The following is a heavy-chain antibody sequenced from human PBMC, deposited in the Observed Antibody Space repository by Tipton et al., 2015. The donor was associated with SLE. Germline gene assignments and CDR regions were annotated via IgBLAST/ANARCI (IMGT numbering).Heavy chain of an antibody. V-gene: IGHV4-34*01. D-gene: IGHD6-6*01. CDR2: INHSGST. Sequence: TLSLTCAVYGGSFSGYYWSWIRQPPGKGLEWIGEINHSGSTNYNPSLKSRVTISVDTSKNQFSLKLSSVTAADTAVYYCARQEARHYYYYYMDVWGKGTTVTVSS. CDR1: GGSFSGYY. J-gene: IGHJ6*03. CDR3: ARQEARHYYYYYMDV.